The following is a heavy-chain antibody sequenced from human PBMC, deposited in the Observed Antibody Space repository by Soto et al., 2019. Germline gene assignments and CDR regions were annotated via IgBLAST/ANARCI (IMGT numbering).Heavy chain of an antibody. CDR3: ARCVVPAEDYYYYGMDV. CDR1: GYTFTSYA. Sequence: ASVKVSCTASGYTFTSYAMHWVRQAPGQRLEWMGWRNAGNGNTKYSQKCQGRVTITTDTSASTAYMELSSLRSEDTAVYYCARCVVPAEDYYYYGMDVWGQGTTVTVSS. D-gene: IGHD2-2*01. CDR2: RNAGNGNT. V-gene: IGHV1-3*01. J-gene: IGHJ6*02.